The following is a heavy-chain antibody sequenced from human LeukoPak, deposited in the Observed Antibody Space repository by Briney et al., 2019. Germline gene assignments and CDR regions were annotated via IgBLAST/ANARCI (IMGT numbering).Heavy chain of an antibody. Sequence: ASVKVSCKASGYTFTSYYMHWVRQAPGQGLEWMGIINPSGGSTSYAQKFQGRVTMTRDMSTSTVYMELSSLRSEDTAVYYCARDREGGRLSRSYYYYYMDVWGKGTTVTISS. CDR3: ARDREGGRLSRSYYYYYMDV. CDR2: INPSGGST. D-gene: IGHD1-26*01. V-gene: IGHV1-46*01. J-gene: IGHJ6*03. CDR1: GYTFTSYY.